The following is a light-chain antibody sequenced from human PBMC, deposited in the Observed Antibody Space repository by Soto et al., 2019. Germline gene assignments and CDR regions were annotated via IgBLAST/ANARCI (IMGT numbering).Light chain of an antibody. Sequence: QAVVTQPASVSGSPGQSITISCTGTSSDVGGYNYVSWYQQHPGKAPKLMIYDVSNRPSGVSNRFSGSKSGNTASLTISGLQAEDEADYYCSSYTKTNTLWVFGGGTKLTVL. CDR2: DVS. CDR1: SSDVGGYNY. V-gene: IGLV2-14*01. CDR3: SSYTKTNTLWV. J-gene: IGLJ3*02.